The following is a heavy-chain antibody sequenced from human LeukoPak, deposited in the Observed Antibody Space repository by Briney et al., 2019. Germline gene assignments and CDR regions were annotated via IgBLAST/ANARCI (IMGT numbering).Heavy chain of an antibody. CDR2: IYHSGST. J-gene: IGHJ4*02. CDR3: ARVLRGGLEYFDY. V-gene: IGHV4-4*02. CDR1: GGSISSSYW. Sequence: SETLSLTCGVSGGSISSSYWWSWVRQSPGKGLEWIGEIYHSGSTNYNPSLKSRVTISVDKSKNQFSLKLSSVTAADTAVYYCARVLRGGLEYFDYWGQGTLVTVSS. D-gene: IGHD3/OR15-3a*01.